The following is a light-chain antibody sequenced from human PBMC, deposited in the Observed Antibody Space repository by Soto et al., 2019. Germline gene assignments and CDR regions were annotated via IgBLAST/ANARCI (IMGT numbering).Light chain of an antibody. CDR2: DAS. V-gene: IGKV1-33*01. CDR1: QNINNY. J-gene: IGKJ5*01. Sequence: DIQITQSPSSLSASVGDRVTITCQASQNINNYLNWYQPKPGRAPXXRIYDASNLEAGVPSWFRGSGSGTDFTFTISRMQPEDIATYYCQQYENLPTFGQGTRLEI. CDR3: QQYENLPT.